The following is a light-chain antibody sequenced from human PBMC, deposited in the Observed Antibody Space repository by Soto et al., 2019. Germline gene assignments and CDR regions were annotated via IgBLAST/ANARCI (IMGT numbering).Light chain of an antibody. Sequence: DIQMTQSPSSLSAFVGDRVTITCRASQSISTYLNWYQQKPGNAPRVLIYAASRLESGVASRFSGSGSGTDFILTINSLQPEDLGTYYCQQSDDSALSFGGGTKVEIK. CDR3: QQSDDSALS. CDR1: QSISTY. J-gene: IGKJ4*01. V-gene: IGKV1-39*01. CDR2: AAS.